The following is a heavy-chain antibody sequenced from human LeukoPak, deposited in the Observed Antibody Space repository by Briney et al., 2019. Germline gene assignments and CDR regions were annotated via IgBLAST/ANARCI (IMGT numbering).Heavy chain of an antibody. Sequence: GGSLRLSCAASGFTFSDYYMSWIRQAPGKGLEWVSYISSSGSTIYYADSVKGRFTISRDDAKNSLYLQMNSLRAEDTAVYYCARAPEGPISLFDYWGQGTLVTVSS. CDR1: GFTFSDYY. CDR2: ISSSGSTI. V-gene: IGHV3-11*04. CDR3: ARAPEGPISLFDY. D-gene: IGHD1-14*01. J-gene: IGHJ4*02.